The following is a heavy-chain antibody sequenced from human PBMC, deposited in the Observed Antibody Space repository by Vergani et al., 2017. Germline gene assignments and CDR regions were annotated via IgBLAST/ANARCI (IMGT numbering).Heavy chain of an antibody. D-gene: IGHD5-12*01. CDR2: ISWNSGAV. Sequence: EVQLLESGGGLAQPGGSLRLSCAASGFTFRNYAMTWVRQAPGKGLEWVSGISWNSGAVDYADSVRGRFTISRDNAKNSLFLEMNSLRFEDTAVYFCTXGSVYYHDSAGHGYDPYTGFDLWGQGTLVTVSS. CDR1: GFTFRNYA. CDR3: TXGSVYYHDSAGHGYDPYTGFDL. V-gene: IGHV3-9*01. J-gene: IGHJ3*01.